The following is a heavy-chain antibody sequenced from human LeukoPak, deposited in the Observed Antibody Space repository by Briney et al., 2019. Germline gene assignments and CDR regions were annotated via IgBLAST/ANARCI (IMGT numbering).Heavy chain of an antibody. V-gene: IGHV5-51*01. J-gene: IGHJ3*02. Sequence: GESLKISCKGSGYSFTSYWIGWVRQMPGKGLECMGIIYPGDSDTRYGPSFQGQVTISADKSISTAYLQWSSLKASDTAMYYCARAGYCSSTSCYDAFDIWGQGTMVTVSS. CDR2: IYPGDSDT. D-gene: IGHD2-2*01. CDR3: ARAGYCSSTSCYDAFDI. CDR1: GYSFTSYW.